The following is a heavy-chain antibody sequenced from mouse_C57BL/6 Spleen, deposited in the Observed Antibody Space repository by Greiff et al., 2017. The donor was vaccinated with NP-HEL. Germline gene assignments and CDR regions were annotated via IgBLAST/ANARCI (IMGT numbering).Heavy chain of an antibody. CDR3: AVYDYDGGVDY. Sequence: QVQLQQPGAELVRPGTSVKLSCKASGYTFTSYWMHWVKQRPGQGLEWIGVIDPSDSYTNYNQKFKGKATLTVDTSSSTAYMQLSSLTSEDSAVYYCAVYDYDGGVDYWGQGTTLTVSS. CDR1: GYTFTSYW. V-gene: IGHV1-59*01. D-gene: IGHD2-4*01. J-gene: IGHJ2*01. CDR2: IDPSDSYT.